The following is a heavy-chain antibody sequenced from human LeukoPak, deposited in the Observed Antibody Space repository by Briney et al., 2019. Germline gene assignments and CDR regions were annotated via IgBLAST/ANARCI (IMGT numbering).Heavy chain of an antibody. CDR3: ARGRSGYSYVHDAFDI. CDR1: GGSTSSYY. J-gene: IGHJ3*02. D-gene: IGHD5-18*01. Sequence: SEXLSLTXXVSGGSTSSYYWSWIRQPPGKGLEWIGYIYYSGSTNYNPSLKSRVTISVDTSKNQFSLKLSSVTAADTAVYYCARGRSGYSYVHDAFDIWGHGTMVTVSS. V-gene: IGHV4-59*01. CDR2: IYYSGST.